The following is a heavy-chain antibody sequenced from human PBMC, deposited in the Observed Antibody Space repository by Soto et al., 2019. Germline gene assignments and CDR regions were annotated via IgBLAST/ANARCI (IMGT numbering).Heavy chain of an antibody. D-gene: IGHD6-19*01. CDR1: GGSISNYY. Sequence: QVQLQESGPGLVKSSETLSLTCSVSGGSISNYYWTWVRQPPGKGLEWIGFIHYSGNTHSNASLKSRVTISVDTSKNQFSLKLSSVTAADTAVYYCARADSSGWSGATDYDYYGMDVW. CDR3: ARADSSGWSGATDYDYYGMDV. V-gene: IGHV4-59*01. CDR2: IHYSGNT. J-gene: IGHJ6*01.